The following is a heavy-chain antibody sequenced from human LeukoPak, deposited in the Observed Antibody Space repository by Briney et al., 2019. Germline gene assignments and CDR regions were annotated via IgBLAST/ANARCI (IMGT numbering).Heavy chain of an antibody. CDR2: ISGRGGST. Sequence: GGSLRLSCSASRFNFSMYSMSWVRQAPGKGLEWVSAISGRGGSTYYVDSVKGRFTISRDNSKSTLFFQLDNVRAEDTAFYYCAKGLRPSFTSDAFEIWRQGTLVTVNS. CDR1: RFNFSMYS. D-gene: IGHD2/OR15-2a*01. CDR3: AKGLRPSFTSDAFEI. V-gene: IGHV3-23*01. J-gene: IGHJ3*02.